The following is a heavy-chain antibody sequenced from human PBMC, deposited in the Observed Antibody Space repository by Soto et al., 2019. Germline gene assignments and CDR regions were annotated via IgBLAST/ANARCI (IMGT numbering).Heavy chain of an antibody. J-gene: IGHJ3*02. V-gene: IGHV4-31*03. CDR1: GVSISSGGYY. CDR3: ARGSQLERDAFDI. Sequence: QVQLQESDPGLVKPSQTLSLTCTVSGVSISSGGYYWSWIRQHPGKGLEWIGYIYYTGSTYYNPSLKSRVTMSLDTSKNQFSLKLSSVTVADTAVYYCARGSQLERDAFDIWGQGTMVTVSS. CDR2: IYYTGST. D-gene: IGHD1-1*01.